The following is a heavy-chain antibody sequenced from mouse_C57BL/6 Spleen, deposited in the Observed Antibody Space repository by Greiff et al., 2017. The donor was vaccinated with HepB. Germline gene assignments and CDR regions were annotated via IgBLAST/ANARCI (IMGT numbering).Heavy chain of an antibody. CDR2: IDPEDGDT. D-gene: IGHD1-1*01. CDR3: ASDWGTVVARYFDV. J-gene: IGHJ1*03. Sequence: EVQLQQSGAELVKPGASVKLSCTASGFNIKDYYMHWVKQRTEQGLEWIGRIDPEDGDTKYAPKFQGKATITADTSSNTAYLQLSSLTSEDTAVYYCASDWGTVVARYFDVWGTGTTVTVSS. CDR1: GFNIKDYY. V-gene: IGHV14-2*01.